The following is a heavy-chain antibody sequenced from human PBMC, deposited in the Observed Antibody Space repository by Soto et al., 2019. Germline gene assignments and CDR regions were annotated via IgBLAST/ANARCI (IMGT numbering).Heavy chain of an antibody. J-gene: IGHJ4*02. CDR1: GFTFSDYA. V-gene: IGHV3-30*03. D-gene: IGHD1-26*01. CDR2: VSHDGRNT. Sequence: PGGSLRLSCAASGFTFSDYAMHWIRQAPGKGLEWVAVVSHDGRNTHYADSVKGRFTISRDSSKNTVSLEMTSLRAEDTAVYYCARDPRYGGYYFDYCGQGTLVTVSS. CDR3: ARDPRYGGYYFDY.